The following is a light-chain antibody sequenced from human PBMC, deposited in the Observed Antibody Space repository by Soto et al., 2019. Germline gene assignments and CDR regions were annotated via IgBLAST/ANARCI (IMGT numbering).Light chain of an antibody. J-gene: IGKJ2*01. V-gene: IGKV3-15*01. CDR3: QQYNNWPPMYT. Sequence: EIVMTQSPATLSVSPGERATLSCRASQSVSSNLAWYQQKPGQAPRLLIYGASTRATGIPARFSGSGSGTEFTLTNSSRQSEDFGVYYYQQYNNWPPMYTVGQGTKLEIK. CDR1: QSVSSN. CDR2: GAS.